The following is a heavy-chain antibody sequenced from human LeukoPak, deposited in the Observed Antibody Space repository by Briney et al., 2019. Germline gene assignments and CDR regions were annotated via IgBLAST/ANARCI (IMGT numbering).Heavy chain of an antibody. D-gene: IGHD6-19*01. CDR3: ARGPGMGYSSSHWFDP. Sequence: PSETLSLTCAVYGGSFSGYYWSWIRQPPGKGLEWIGEINHSGSTNYNPSLKSRVTISVDTSKNQFSLKLSSVTAADTAVYYCARGPGMGYSSSHWFDPWGQGTLVTVSS. CDR1: GGSFSGYY. J-gene: IGHJ5*02. CDR2: INHSGST. V-gene: IGHV4-34*01.